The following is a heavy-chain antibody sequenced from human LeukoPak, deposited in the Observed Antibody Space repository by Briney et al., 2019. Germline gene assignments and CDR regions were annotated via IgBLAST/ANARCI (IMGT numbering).Heavy chain of an antibody. V-gene: IGHV3-23*01. CDR2: ISGTGGST. J-gene: IGHJ4*02. D-gene: IGHD6-6*01. CDR3: AKDYPPSLVRFD. CDR1: GFTFTSYA. Sequence: GGSLRLSCAASGFTFTSYAMTWVRQVPGKGLEWVSAISGTGGSTYYADSVRGRFTISRDNSKNTLYLQMNSLRAEDTAVYYCAKDYPPSLVRFDWGQGTLVTVSS.